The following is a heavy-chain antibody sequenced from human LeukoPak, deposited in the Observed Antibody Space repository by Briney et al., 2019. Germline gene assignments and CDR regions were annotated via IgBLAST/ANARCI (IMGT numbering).Heavy chain of an antibody. CDR1: GGSLSGYY. V-gene: IGHV4-34*01. Sequence: SKSLSLTLAVYGGSLSGYYWSWIRQPQGKGLEWIGEINHSGSTNYNPSLKSRVTISVDTSKNQFSLKLSSVTAADTAVYYCARVQLAYDYVWGSYRYLGYFDYWGQGTLVTVSS. CDR3: ARVQLAYDYVWGSYRYLGYFDY. J-gene: IGHJ4*02. CDR2: INHSGST. D-gene: IGHD3-16*02.